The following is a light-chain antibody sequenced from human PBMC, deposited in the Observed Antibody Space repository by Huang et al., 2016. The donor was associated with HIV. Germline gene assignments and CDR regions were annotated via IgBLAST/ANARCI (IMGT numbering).Light chain of an antibody. V-gene: IGKV3-15*01. CDR2: DAS. CDR3: QQYDDWPPWT. Sequence: EIVMTQSPATLSVSPGERATLSCRASQNITRLDWYQHKPGQAPRLLIYDASSRATGVPARFSGGGSGTDFTLTVSSLQSDDFALYYCQQYDDWPPWTFGQGTQVDMK. CDR1: QNITR. J-gene: IGKJ1*01.